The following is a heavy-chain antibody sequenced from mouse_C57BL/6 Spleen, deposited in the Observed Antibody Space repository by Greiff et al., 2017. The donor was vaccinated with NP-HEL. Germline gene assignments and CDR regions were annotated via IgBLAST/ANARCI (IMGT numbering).Heavy chain of an antibody. CDR3: ARSKSPRNAMDY. J-gene: IGHJ4*01. CDR1: GYTFTDYY. V-gene: IGHV1-26*01. Sequence: VQLQQSGPELVKPGASVKISCKASGYTFTDYYMNWVKQSHGKSLEWIGDINPNNGGTSYNQKFKGKATLTVDKSSSTAYMELRSLTSEDSAVYYCARSKSPRNAMDYWGQGTSVTVSS. CDR2: INPNNGGT.